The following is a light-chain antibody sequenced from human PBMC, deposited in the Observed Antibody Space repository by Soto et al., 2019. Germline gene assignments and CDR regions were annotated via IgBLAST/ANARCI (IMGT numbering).Light chain of an antibody. CDR3: QQYNSYSWT. J-gene: IGKJ1*01. Sequence: DIQMTQPPSTLSASVGDRVTITCRASQSISSWLAWYQQKPGKAPKLLIYKASSLESGVPSRFSGSGSGTEFTLTISNLQPDDFATFYCQQYNSYSWTFGQGTKVEIK. CDR2: KAS. V-gene: IGKV1-5*03. CDR1: QSISSW.